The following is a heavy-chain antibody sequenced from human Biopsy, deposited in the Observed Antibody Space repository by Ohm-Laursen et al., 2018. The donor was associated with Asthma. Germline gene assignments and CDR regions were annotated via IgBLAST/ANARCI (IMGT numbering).Heavy chain of an antibody. CDR1: GFILSNYD. CDR2: VSSDGHNK. J-gene: IGHJ3*02. Sequence: SLRLSCAASGFILSNYDMHWVRQGPGKGLEWVALVSSDGHNKYYEDSVKGRFTISRDNSRNRLYLQINRLTVEDSAVYFCARQSGQDYGDSSGFDIWGQGTKVAVSS. V-gene: IGHV3-30*03. D-gene: IGHD3-22*01. CDR3: ARQSGQDYGDSSGFDI.